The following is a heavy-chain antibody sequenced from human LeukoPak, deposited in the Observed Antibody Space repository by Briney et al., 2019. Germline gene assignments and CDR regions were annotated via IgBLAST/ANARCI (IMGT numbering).Heavy chain of an antibody. CDR2: ISYDGSNK. D-gene: IGHD3-9*01. Sequence: GGSLRLSCAASGFTFSSYAMHWVRQAPGKGLEWVAVISYDGSNKYYADSVKGRFTISRDNSKNSQYLQMNSLRAEDTAVYYCAKDFSYDILTGAPGPFDYWGQGTLVTVSS. V-gene: IGHV3-30*04. CDR1: GFTFSSYA. J-gene: IGHJ4*02. CDR3: AKDFSYDILTGAPGPFDY.